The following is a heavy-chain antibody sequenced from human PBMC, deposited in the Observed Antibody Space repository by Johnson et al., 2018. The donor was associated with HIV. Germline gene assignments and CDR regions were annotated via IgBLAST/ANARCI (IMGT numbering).Heavy chain of an antibody. CDR1: GFTFDDYA. V-gene: IGHV3-20*04. J-gene: IGHJ3*02. CDR3: AKGDYFDTRAAFDI. Sequence: VQLVESGGGVVRPGGSLRLSCAASGFTFDDYAMHWVRQAPGKGLEWVSGINWNGGSTGYGDSVKGRFTISRDNAKNSLYLQMNNLRAEDSALYYCAKGDYFDTRAAFDIWGQGTVVIVSS. CDR2: INWNGGST. D-gene: IGHD3-22*01.